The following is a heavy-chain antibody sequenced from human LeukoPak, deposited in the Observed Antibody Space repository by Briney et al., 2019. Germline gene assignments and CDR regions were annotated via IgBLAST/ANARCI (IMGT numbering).Heavy chain of an antibody. V-gene: IGHV3-7*04. Sequence: GGSLTLSCAASGFTISTYWMSWVRQAPGKGLEWVANINQDGTDNNYLDSVKGRFTISRDNAKNSLYLQMNSLRAGDTAVYYCARDSSGSLDYWGRGTLVTVSS. CDR1: GFTISTYW. J-gene: IGHJ4*02. CDR3: ARDSSGSLDY. D-gene: IGHD6-19*01. CDR2: INQDGTDN.